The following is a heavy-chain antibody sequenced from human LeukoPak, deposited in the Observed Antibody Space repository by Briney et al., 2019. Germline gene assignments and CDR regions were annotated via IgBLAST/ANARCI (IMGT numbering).Heavy chain of an antibody. CDR2: VNQDGSVK. CDR3: AKGYCSSSSCYWYFDL. J-gene: IGHJ2*01. CDR1: GFTFTRRW. Sequence: GGSLRLSCVASGFTFTRRWMSWVRQAPGKGLEWVANVNQDGSVKHYVDSVKGRFTISRDNSKNTLYLQMNSLRAEDTAVYYCAKGYCSSSSCYWYFDLWGRGTLVTVSS. D-gene: IGHD2-2*01. V-gene: IGHV3-7*03.